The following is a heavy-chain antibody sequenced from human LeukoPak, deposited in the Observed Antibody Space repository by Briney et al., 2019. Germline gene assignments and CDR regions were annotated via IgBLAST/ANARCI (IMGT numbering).Heavy chain of an antibody. V-gene: IGHV4-4*09. CDR1: GDSISSYY. Sequence: SETLSLTCTVSGDSISSYYWSWIRQPPGKGLEWIGYIYSSGGTNYIPSLKGRVTISIDTSKNQFSLKLNSVTAADSAVYYCARLTRLSTSPDRYYLDYWGQGTLVTVSS. J-gene: IGHJ4*02. CDR2: IYSSGGT. D-gene: IGHD6-6*01. CDR3: ARLTRLSTSPDRYYLDY.